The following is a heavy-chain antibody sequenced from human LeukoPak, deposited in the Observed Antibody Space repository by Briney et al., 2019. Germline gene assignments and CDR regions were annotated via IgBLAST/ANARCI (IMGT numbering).Heavy chain of an antibody. CDR3: ARDFEFGFLDY. D-gene: IGHD3-16*01. CDR2: IYYSGST. Sequence: SETLSLTCAVYGGSFSGYYWSWIRQPPGKGLEWIGYIYYSGSTNYNPSLKSRVTISVDTSKNQFSLKLSSVTAADTAVYYCARDFEFGFLDYWGQGTLVTVSS. V-gene: IGHV4-59*01. J-gene: IGHJ4*02. CDR1: GGSFSGYY.